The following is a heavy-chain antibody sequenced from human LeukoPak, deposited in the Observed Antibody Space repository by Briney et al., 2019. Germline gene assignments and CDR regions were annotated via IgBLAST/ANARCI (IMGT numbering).Heavy chain of an antibody. V-gene: IGHV3-15*01. J-gene: IGHJ4*02. CDR1: GFTFSNAW. D-gene: IGHD2-15*01. CDR2: IKSKTDGGTT. Sequence: GGSLRLSCVASGFTFSNAWMSWVRQAPGKGLEWVGRIKSKTDGGTTDYAAPVKGRFTISRDDSKNTLYLQMNSLKTEDTAVYYCTHQRYCSGGSCYSSGYWGQGTLVTVSS. CDR3: THQRYCSGGSCYSSGY.